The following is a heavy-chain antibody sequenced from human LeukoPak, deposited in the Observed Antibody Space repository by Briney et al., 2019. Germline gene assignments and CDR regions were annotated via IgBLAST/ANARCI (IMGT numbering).Heavy chain of an antibody. V-gene: IGHV3-11*01. CDR2: ISSSGSTI. Sequence: GGALDPSFAASGFPLRYYYMSWIRPAPGKGLEWVSYISSSGSTIYYADSVKGRFTISRDNAKNSLYLQMNSLRAEDTAIYYCAKEVRGPSDYWGQGTLVTVSS. CDR1: GFPLRYYY. D-gene: IGHD3-10*01. J-gene: IGHJ4*02. CDR3: AKEVRGPSDY.